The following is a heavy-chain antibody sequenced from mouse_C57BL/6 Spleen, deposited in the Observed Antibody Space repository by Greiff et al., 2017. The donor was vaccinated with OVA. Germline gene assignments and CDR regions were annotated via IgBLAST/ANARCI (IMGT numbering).Heavy chain of an antibody. D-gene: IGHD2-4*01. Sequence: VQLKESGAELVRPGASVKLSCTASGFNIKDDYMHWVKQRPEQGLEWIGWIDPENGDTEYASKFQGKATITADTSSNTAYLQLSSLTSEDTAVYYCTTSDYGAYWGQGTLVTVSA. CDR1: GFNIKDDY. J-gene: IGHJ3*01. CDR3: TTSDYGAY. V-gene: IGHV14-4*01. CDR2: IDPENGDT.